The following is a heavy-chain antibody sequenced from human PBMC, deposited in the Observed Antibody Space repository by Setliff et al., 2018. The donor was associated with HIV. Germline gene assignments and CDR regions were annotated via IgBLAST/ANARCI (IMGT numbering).Heavy chain of an antibody. CDR2: TSGSGVGT. CDR1: GFTFSDYA. D-gene: IGHD3-10*01. V-gene: IGHV3-23*01. CDR3: AKHRDFGSGSYFDH. Sequence: GGSLRLSCVASGFTFSDYAMHWVRQAPGKGLEWVSATSGSGVGTYYADSVKGRFTISRDNSKNTLYLQMNSLRAEDTAVYYCAKHRDFGSGSYFDHWGQGTKVTVSS. J-gene: IGHJ4*02.